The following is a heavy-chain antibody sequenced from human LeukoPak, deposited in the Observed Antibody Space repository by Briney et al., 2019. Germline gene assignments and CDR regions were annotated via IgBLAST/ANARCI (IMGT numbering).Heavy chain of an antibody. D-gene: IGHD2-15*01. CDR1: GFTFSSYS. CDR2: ISSSSSYI. V-gene: IGHV3-21*01. CDR3: ARAGCSGGSCYDS. Sequence: GGSLRLSCAASGFTFSSYSMNWVRQAPGKGLEWVSSISSSSSYIYYADSVKGRFTISRDSAKNSLYLQMNSLRAEDTAVYYCARAGCSGGSCYDSWGQGTMVTVSS. J-gene: IGHJ3*01.